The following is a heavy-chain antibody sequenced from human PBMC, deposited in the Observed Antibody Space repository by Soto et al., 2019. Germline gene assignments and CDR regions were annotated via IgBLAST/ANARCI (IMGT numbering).Heavy chain of an antibody. D-gene: IGHD3-3*01. Sequence: SETLSLTCVVSSYVTKSVTYWAWFRQPPGKGLEWVGSIYDSGTTYYNPSLRSRVTISADTSKNQFSLSLTSVTAADTAVYYCARSPQYYTPGSSPFDYWGPGTMVTVSS. CDR2: IYDSGTT. J-gene: IGHJ4*03. CDR1: SYVTKSVTY. V-gene: IGHV4-38-2*01. CDR3: ARSPQYYTPGSSPFDY.